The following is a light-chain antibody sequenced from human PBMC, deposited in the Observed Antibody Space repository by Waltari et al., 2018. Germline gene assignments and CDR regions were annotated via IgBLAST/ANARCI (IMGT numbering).Light chain of an antibody. V-gene: IGLV2-14*03. CDR2: DVT. CDR1: STDVGDYPY. CDR3: CSYAGRSTWV. J-gene: IGLJ3*02. Sequence: QSALTQPASVSGSPGQSITIPCTGASTDVGDYPYVSWYQQIPGKAPKVIIYDVTKRPSGVSNRFSGSKSGNSASLSISGLQAEDEAHYYCCSYAGRSTWVFGGGTKVTVL.